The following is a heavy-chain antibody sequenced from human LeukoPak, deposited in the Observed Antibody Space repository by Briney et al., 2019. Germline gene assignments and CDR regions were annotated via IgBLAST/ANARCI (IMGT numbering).Heavy chain of an antibody. CDR2: ISTSSGTT. CDR1: GFTFSSYG. V-gene: IGHV3-48*04. Sequence: GGSLRLSCVASGFTFSSYGMNWVRQAPGKGLEWVSFISTSSGTTYYADSVKGRFTISRDNAKNTLYLQMNSLRGEDTAVYYCVRALASPDDYWGQGTLVTVSS. J-gene: IGHJ4*02. CDR3: VRALASPDDY.